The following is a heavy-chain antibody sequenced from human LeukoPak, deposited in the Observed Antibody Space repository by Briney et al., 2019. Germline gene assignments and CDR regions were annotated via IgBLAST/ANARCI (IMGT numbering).Heavy chain of an antibody. CDR3: ARDWAARYYFDY. CDR2: ISSSSSYI. J-gene: IGHJ4*02. Sequence: GGSLRLSCAASGFTFSSYSMNWVRQAPGKGLEWVSSISSSSSYIYYADSVKGRFTISRDNAKNSLYLQMNSLRAEDTAVYYCARDWAARYYFDYWGQGTLVTVSS. CDR1: GFTFSSYS. V-gene: IGHV3-21*01. D-gene: IGHD6-6*01.